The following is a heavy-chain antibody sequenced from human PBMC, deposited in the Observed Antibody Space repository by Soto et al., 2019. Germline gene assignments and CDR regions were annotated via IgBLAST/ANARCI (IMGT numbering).Heavy chain of an antibody. CDR1: GGTFSSYT. CDR3: ARDLSVVVPAAMPERDY. Sequence: QVQLVQSGAEVKKPGSSVKVSCKASGGTFSSYTISWVRQAPGQGLEWMGRIIPILGIANYAQKFQGRVTITADKSTSTAYMELSSLRSEDTAVYYCARDLSVVVPAAMPERDYWGQGTLVTVSS. V-gene: IGHV1-69*08. J-gene: IGHJ4*02. CDR2: IIPILGIA. D-gene: IGHD2-2*01.